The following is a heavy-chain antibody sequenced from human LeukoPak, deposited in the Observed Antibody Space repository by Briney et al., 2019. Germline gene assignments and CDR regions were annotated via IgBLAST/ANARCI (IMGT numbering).Heavy chain of an antibody. D-gene: IGHD1-26*01. CDR2: IYYSGST. J-gene: IGHJ4*02. Sequence: PSETLSLTCTVSGGSISSGGYYWSWIRQHPGKGLEWIGYIYYSGSTYYNPSLKSLVTISVDTSKNQFSLKLSSVTAADTAVYYCARAIGGATSSGSHFDSGAREPWS. CDR1: GGSISSGGYY. V-gene: IGHV4-31*01. CDR3: ARAIGGATSSGSHFDS.